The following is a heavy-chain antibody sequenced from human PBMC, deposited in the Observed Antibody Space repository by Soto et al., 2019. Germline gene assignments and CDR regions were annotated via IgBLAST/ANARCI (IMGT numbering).Heavy chain of an antibody. J-gene: IGHJ6*02. CDR3: ARLPYYYDSSGYPYYYGMDV. V-gene: IGHV4-30-2*01. CDR1: GGSISSGGYS. CDR2: IYHSGST. Sequence: SETLSLTCAVSGGSISSGGYSWSWIRQPPGKGLEWIGYIYHSGSTYYNPSLKSRVTISVDRSKNQFSLKLSSVTAADTAVYYCARLPYYYDSSGYPYYYGMDVWGQGTTVTVSS. D-gene: IGHD3-22*01.